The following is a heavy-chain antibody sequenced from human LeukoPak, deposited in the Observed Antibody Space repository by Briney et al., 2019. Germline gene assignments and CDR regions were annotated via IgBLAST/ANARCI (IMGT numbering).Heavy chain of an antibody. J-gene: IGHJ4*02. CDR3: ASDGPGFLYYFDY. D-gene: IGHD2-21*01. CDR1: GGSISSSNW. CDR2: IYHSGST. V-gene: IGHV4-4*02. Sequence: PSETLSLTCAVSGGSISSSNWWSWVRQPPGKGLEWIGEIYHSGSTNYNPSLKSRVTISVDKSKNQFSLKLSSVTAADTAVYYCASDGPGFLYYFDYWGQGTLVTVSS.